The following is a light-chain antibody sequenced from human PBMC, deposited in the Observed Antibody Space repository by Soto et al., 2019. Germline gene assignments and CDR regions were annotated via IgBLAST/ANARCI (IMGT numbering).Light chain of an antibody. CDR3: QQYVSSVT. CDR1: QSVDSSF. J-gene: IGKJ1*01. Sequence: EIVLTQSPGSLSLSPGERATLSCRARQSVDSSFFAWYQQKPGQAPWHLIYGASRRATGSPDRFSGRGSGTDFTLTITGLEPEDFAVYYCQQYVSSVTFGQGTKVDIK. CDR2: GAS. V-gene: IGKV3-20*01.